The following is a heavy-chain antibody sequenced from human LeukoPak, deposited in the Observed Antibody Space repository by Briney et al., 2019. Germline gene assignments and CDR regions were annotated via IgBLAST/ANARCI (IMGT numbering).Heavy chain of an antibody. Sequence: GGSLRLSCAASGFTFSSYAMHWVHQAPGKGLEWVAVISYDGSNKYYADSVKGRFTISRDNSKNTLYLQMNSLRAADTAVYYCARDRIAAAGPGWFDPWGQGTLVTVSS. CDR3: ARDRIAAAGPGWFDP. D-gene: IGHD6-13*01. J-gene: IGHJ5*02. CDR2: ISYDGSNK. CDR1: GFTFSSYA. V-gene: IGHV3-30-3*01.